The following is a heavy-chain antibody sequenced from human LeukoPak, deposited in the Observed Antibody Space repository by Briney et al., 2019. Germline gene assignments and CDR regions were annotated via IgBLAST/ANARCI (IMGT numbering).Heavy chain of an antibody. CDR1: GYTFTSYD. V-gene: IGHV1-8*01. CDR2: MNPNSGNT. J-gene: IGHJ5*02. CDR3: ARASFYDFWSGYYRVEFDP. D-gene: IGHD3-3*01. Sequence: ASVTVSCMASGYTFTSYDINWVRQATGQGLEWMGWMNPNSGNTGFAQKFQGRVTMPRNTSISTAYMELSSLRSKDTAVYYCARASFYDFWSGYYRVEFDPWGQGTLVTVSS.